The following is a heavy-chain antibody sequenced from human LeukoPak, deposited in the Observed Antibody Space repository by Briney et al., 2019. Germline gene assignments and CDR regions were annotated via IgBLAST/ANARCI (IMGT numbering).Heavy chain of an antibody. Sequence: PGRSLRLSCAASGFTFSSYAMHWVRRAPGKGLEWVAVISYDGSNKYYADSVKGRFTISRDNSKNTLYLQMNSLRAEDTAVYYCAREWEVDTAFDYWGQGTLVTVSS. V-gene: IGHV3-30*04. D-gene: IGHD5-18*01. CDR1: GFTFSSYA. CDR3: AREWEVDTAFDY. CDR2: ISYDGSNK. J-gene: IGHJ4*02.